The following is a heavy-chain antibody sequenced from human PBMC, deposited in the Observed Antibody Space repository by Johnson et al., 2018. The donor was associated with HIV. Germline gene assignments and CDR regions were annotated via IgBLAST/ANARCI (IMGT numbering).Heavy chain of an antibody. CDR3: ARVGYHDAFDI. CDR2: IGTAGDT. Sequence: VQLLESGGGLVQPGGSLRLSCAASGFTFSSYDMHWVRQATGKGLEWVSAIGTAGDTYYPGSVKGRFTISRENAKNSLYLQMNSLRAGDTAVYYCARVGYHDAFDIWGQGTMVTVSS. D-gene: IGHD3-16*02. CDR1: GFTFSSYD. J-gene: IGHJ3*02. V-gene: IGHV3-13*01.